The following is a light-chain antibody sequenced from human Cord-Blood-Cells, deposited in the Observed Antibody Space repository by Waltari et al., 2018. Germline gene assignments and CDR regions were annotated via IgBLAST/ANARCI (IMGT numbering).Light chain of an antibody. Sequence: QSALTHTRSVSGSPGQSVTISCPGTIRDVGGYNDVSWYQQHPGKAPKLMIYDVSKRPSVVPDRFSGSKSGNTASLTISGLQAEDEADYYCCSYAGSYTYVVFGGGTKLTVL. CDR1: IRDVGGYND. V-gene: IGLV2-11*01. CDR2: DVS. CDR3: CSYAGSYTYVV. J-gene: IGLJ2*01.